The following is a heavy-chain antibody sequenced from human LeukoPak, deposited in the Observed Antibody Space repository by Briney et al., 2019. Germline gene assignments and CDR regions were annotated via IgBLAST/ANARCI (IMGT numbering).Heavy chain of an antibody. CDR2: VSYDGSNK. CDR1: GFTFSSYA. CDR3: ARGVDIVTY. D-gene: IGHD5-12*01. J-gene: IGHJ4*02. Sequence: GGSLRLSCAASGFTFSSYAMHWVRQAPGKGLEWVAVVSYDGSNKYYADSVKGRFTISRDNSKNTLYLQMNSLSAEDTAVHYCARGVDIVTYWGQGTLVTVSS. V-gene: IGHV3-30-3*01.